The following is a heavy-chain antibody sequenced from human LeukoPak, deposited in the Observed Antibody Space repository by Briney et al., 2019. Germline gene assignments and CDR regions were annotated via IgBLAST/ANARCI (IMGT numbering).Heavy chain of an antibody. V-gene: IGHV2-5*01. D-gene: IGHD5-24*01. CDR3: AHTIRRSGFDP. J-gene: IGHJ5*02. Sequence: GPTLVNPTETLTLTCTFSGFSLSTSGVGVGWIRQPPGKALDWLALIYWNDDKRYSPSLKTRLTITKDTSKNQVVLTMTNIDPVDTATYYCAHTIRRSGFDPWGQGTLVTVSS. CDR2: IYWNDDK. CDR1: GFSLSTSGVG.